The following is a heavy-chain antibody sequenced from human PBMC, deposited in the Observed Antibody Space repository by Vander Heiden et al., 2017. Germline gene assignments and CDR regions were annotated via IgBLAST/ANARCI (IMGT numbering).Heavy chain of an antibody. J-gene: IGHJ4*02. CDR2: ITYAGSNK. D-gene: IGHD2-2*01. CDR1: GFTFSSSA. CDR3: ARDEDYAYYFDY. V-gene: IGHV3-30*01. Sequence: QVQLVESGGGVVQPGRSRRLSCAASGFTFSSSAMPWVRQAPGKGLEWVAVITYAGSNKYYADSVTGRFTISRDKSKNTLYLQMNSLRVEDTAVYYCARDEDYAYYFDYWGQGTLVTVSS.